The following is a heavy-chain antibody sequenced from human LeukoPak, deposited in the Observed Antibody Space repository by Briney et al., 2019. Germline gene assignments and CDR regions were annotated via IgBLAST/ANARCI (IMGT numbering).Heavy chain of an antibody. CDR2: TTGDGGYT. V-gene: IGHV3-64*01. Sequence: GGSLRLSCAASGFTFSTYVMQWVRQAPGKGLEYVSATTGDGGYTYYANSVKGRFTISRDNSKKTLYLQMGSLRADDMAVYYCARVSTNDRRNAFDIWGQGTMVTVSS. CDR1: GFTFSTYV. D-gene: IGHD2-8*01. J-gene: IGHJ3*02. CDR3: ARVSTNDRRNAFDI.